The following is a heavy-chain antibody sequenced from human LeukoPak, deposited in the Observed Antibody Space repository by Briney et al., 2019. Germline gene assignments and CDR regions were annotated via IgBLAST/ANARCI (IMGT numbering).Heavy chain of an antibody. V-gene: IGHV1-46*01. CDR2: INPSGGST. CDR1: TFTXXY. CDR3: ARLGYTGYSSSGDFYFDY. J-gene: IGHJ4*02. Sequence: TFTXXYMHXVRQAPGQGLEWMGIINPSGGSTSYAQKFQGRVTMTRDTSTSTVYMELSSLRSEDTAVYYCARLGYTGYSSSGDFYFDYWGQGTLVTVSS. D-gene: IGHD6-13*01.